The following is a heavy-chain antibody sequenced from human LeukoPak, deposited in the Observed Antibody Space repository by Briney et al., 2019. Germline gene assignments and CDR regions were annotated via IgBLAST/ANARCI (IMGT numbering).Heavy chain of an antibody. Sequence: SETLSLTCTVSGGSISSYYWSWIRQPPGKGLEWIGEINHSGSTNYNPSLKGRVTISVDTSKNQFSLKLSSVTAADTAVYYCARGRYYYGSGSYYPLDYWGQGTLVTVSS. CDR3: ARGRYYYGSGSYYPLDY. V-gene: IGHV4-34*01. D-gene: IGHD3-10*01. J-gene: IGHJ4*02. CDR1: GGSISSYY. CDR2: INHSGST.